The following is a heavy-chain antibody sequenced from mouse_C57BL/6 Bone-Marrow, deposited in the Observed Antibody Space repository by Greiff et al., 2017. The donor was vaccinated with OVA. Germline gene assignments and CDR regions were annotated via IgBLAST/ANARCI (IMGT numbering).Heavy chain of an antibody. CDR2: IDPSDSYT. V-gene: IGHV1-59*01. CDR3: ARYHGWFAY. CDR1: GYTFTSYW. J-gene: IGHJ3*01. Sequence: QVQLQQPGAELVRPGTSVKLSCKASGYTFTSYWMHWVKQRPGQGLEWIGVIDPSDSYTNYNQKFKGKATLTVDTSSSTAYMQLSSLTSEDSAVYYCARYHGWFAYWGQGTLVTVSA.